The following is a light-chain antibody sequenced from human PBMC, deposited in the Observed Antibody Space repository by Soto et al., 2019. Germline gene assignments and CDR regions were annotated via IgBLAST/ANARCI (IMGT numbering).Light chain of an antibody. V-gene: IGKV3-20*01. CDR2: GAS. CDR3: HHFDSSPT. J-gene: IGKJ4*01. Sequence: EIVLTQSPGTLSLSPGERATLSCRASQSVSSSYLAWYQQKPGQAPRLLIYGASTRATGIPDRFGGSGSGTDFTLSISRLEPEDFAVYHCHHFDSSPTFGGRTKVEIK. CDR1: QSVSSSY.